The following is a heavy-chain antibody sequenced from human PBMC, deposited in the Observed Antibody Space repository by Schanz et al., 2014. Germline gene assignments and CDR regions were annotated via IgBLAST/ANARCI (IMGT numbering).Heavy chain of an antibody. D-gene: IGHD3-9*01. J-gene: IGHJ5*02. Sequence: QVQLVQSGAEVKKPGASVRVSCKASGYTFTTYAMSWVRQAPGQGLEWVGWISVYTGNTKYGQKVQGRVTMTADTSTNTAYMELRSLTSDDTAVYYCAKAEYDILTDSYSRLDPWGQGTLVTVSS. CDR3: AKAEYDILTDSYSRLDP. V-gene: IGHV1-18*01. CDR1: GYTFTTYA. CDR2: ISVYTGNT.